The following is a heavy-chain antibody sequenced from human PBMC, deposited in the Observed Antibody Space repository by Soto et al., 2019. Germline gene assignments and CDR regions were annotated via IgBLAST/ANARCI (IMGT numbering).Heavy chain of an antibody. CDR1: GGSISSNY. CDR2: VYNSGST. CDR3: ARYRREAVAGYTLDN. V-gene: IGHV4-59*01. D-gene: IGHD6-13*01. J-gene: IGHJ4*02. Sequence: SETLSLTCTVSGGSISSNYWTWIRQPPGKGLEWIGYVYNSGSTNYNPSLKSRVTISEDTSKSQFSLKVNSMTAADTAVYYCARYRREAVAGYTLDNWGQGILVTVYS.